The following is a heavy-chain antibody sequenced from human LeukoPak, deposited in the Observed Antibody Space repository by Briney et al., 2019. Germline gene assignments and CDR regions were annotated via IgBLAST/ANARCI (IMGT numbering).Heavy chain of an antibody. CDR1: GYTFTGYY. Sequence: ASVKVSCKASGYTFTGYYMHWVRQAPGQGLEWMGWINPNSGGTNYAQKFQGRVTMTRDTSISTAYMELSRLRSDDTAVYYCARDLVVVVPAAIGGIYNCFAPWGREPLATVPS. CDR3: ARDLVVVVPAAIGGIYNCFAP. CDR2: INPNSGGT. J-gene: IGHJ5*02. V-gene: IGHV1-2*02. D-gene: IGHD2-2*01.